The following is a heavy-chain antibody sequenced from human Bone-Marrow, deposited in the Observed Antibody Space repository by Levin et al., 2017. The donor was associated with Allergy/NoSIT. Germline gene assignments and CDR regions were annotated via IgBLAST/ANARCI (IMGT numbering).Heavy chain of an antibody. J-gene: IGHJ4*02. D-gene: IGHD1-14*01. Sequence: SGGSLRLSCAASGFTFADYGMHWVRQAPGKGLEWVSGISWDSDYIGYADSVKGRFTVSRDNATNSLYLLMNSLRAEDTAFYYCVKDTAVIGTTGYFDAWGQGTLVSVSS. CDR2: ISWDSDYI. CDR1: GFTFADYG. CDR3: VKDTAVIGTTGYFDA. V-gene: IGHV3-9*01.